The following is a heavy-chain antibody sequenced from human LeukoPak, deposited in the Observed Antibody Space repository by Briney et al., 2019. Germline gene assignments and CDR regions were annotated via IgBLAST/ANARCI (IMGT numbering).Heavy chain of an antibody. V-gene: IGHV1-8*01. D-gene: IGHD6-6*01. CDR3: ARVRIAARSWFDP. J-gene: IGHJ5*02. Sequence: ASVKVSCEASGYTFTSYDINWVRQATGQGLEWMGWMNPNSGNTGYAQKFQGRVTMTRNTSISTAYMELSSLRSEDTAVYYCARVRIAARSWFDPWGQGTLVTVSS. CDR1: GYTFTSYD. CDR2: MNPNSGNT.